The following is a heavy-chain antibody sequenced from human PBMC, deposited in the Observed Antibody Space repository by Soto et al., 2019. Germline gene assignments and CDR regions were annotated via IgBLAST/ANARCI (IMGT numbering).Heavy chain of an antibody. CDR3: AKRDVPHSTSNAYFYDH. J-gene: IGHJ4*02. CDR1: GFPFAPST. V-gene: IGHV3-23*01. D-gene: IGHD2-21*02. CDR2: ISVSVGST. Sequence: EVQLLQSGGGLVQPGGSLTLSCGVSGFPFAPSTMSWVRQAPGKGLEWVSTISVSVGSTYSADSVQGRFTVSSDISDNTLFLRMTSLTADDTAVYFCAKRDVPHSTSNAYFYDHWGRGVLVTVSS.